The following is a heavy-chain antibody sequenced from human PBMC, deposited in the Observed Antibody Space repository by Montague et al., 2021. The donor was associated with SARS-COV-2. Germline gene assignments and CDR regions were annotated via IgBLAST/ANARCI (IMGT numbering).Heavy chain of an antibody. Sequence: CAISGDSVAINTVTRSWNRQTSESGLAWLGVSYYRPKWYYDYAVSVKSRMTISPDTSKNQFSLQLSSVTPEDRAVYYCARDPRYSLSWSFDYWGQGTLVTVSS. V-gene: IGHV6-1*01. J-gene: IGHJ4*02. CDR3: ARDPRYSLSWSFDY. D-gene: IGHD6-13*01. CDR1: GDSVAINTVT. CDR2: SYYRPKWYY.